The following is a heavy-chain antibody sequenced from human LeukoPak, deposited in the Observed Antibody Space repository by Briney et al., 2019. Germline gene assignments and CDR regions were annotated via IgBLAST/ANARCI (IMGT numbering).Heavy chain of an antibody. J-gene: IGHJ6*03. Sequence: PGGSLRLSCAATGFTFSSYNMNWVRQAPGKGLEWVTCISASSSFIYYADSVKGRITISRDNAKNTLYLQMNSLRAEDTAVYYCAKRGAAAILSYYYYYMDVWGKGTTVTVSS. CDR1: GFTFSSYN. V-gene: IGHV3-21*04. CDR3: AKRGAAAILSYYYYYMDV. CDR2: ISASSSFI. D-gene: IGHD2-2*02.